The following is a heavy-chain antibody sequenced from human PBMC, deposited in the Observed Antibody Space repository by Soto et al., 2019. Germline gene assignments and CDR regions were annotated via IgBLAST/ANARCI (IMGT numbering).Heavy chain of an antibody. CDR2: IYPGDSDI. V-gene: IGHV5-51*01. J-gene: IGHJ4*02. Sequence: GESLKISCKVSGYSFTSYWIAWVRQVPGKGLELMGVIYPGDSDIRYSPSFQGQVTISADKSISTAYLKLSSVTAADTAVYYCARDYGDNLSYYFDYWGQGTLVTV. D-gene: IGHD4-17*01. CDR3: ARDYGDNLSYYFDY. CDR1: GYSFTSYW.